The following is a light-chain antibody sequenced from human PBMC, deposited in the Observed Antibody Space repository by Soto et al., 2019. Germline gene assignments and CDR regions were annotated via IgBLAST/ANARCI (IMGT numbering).Light chain of an antibody. CDR2: AAS. J-gene: IGKJ5*01. CDR1: QSISNN. CDR3: QQSYSIFPIT. Sequence: DIQMTQSPSSLSASVGDRVTITCRASQSISNNLNWYQQKPGKAPNLLIYAASILQSGVPSRFSGSGSGTDFTLTISSLQPEDFATYHCQQSYSIFPITFGQGTRLEIK. V-gene: IGKV1-39*01.